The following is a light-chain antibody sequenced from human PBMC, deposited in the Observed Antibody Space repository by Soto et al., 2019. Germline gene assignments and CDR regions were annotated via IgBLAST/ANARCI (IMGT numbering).Light chain of an antibody. V-gene: IGKV3-15*01. Sequence: IVMTQSPATLSVTPGERATLSCRASQNVNYNLAWYQQKPGQAPSLLIHDASIRATAVPARFSGSGSGTEFTLTISSLQSEDFAVYCCQQYNNWPRTFGQGTKVEI. J-gene: IGKJ1*01. CDR1: QNVNYN. CDR2: DAS. CDR3: QQYNNWPRT.